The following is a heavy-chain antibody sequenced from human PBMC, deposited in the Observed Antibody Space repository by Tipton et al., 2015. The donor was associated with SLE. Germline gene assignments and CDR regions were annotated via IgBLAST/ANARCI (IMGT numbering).Heavy chain of an antibody. Sequence: QSGAEVKKPGASVQVSCKASGSTFTSYYMHWVRQAPGQGLEWMGVINPSGGSTASAQKFQGRVTMTRDTYTSTVYMELSSLRYEDKAVYYCTGESVVPVVTSNYQGMDVWGLGTTGTVSS. CDR3: TGESVVPVVTSNYQGMDV. J-gene: IGHJ6*02. CDR2: INPSGGST. CDR1: GSTFTSYY. D-gene: IGHD2-2*01. V-gene: IGHV1-46*01.